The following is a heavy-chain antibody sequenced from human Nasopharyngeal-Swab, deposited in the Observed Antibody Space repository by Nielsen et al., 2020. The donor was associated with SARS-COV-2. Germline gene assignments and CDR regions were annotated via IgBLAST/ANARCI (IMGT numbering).Heavy chain of an antibody. CDR3: ASDLGGGDTAGSFAV. V-gene: IGHV4-30-4*01. D-gene: IGHD6-13*01. Sequence: LRLSCTVSGVSITGGDFYWSWVRQAPGKGLEWLGSIHYSGGTNFNPSLQRRITISVDRPNNQFSLNLGSVTAADTAVSYCASDLGGGDTAGSFAVWGQGSTVTVSS. CDR2: IHYSGGT. J-gene: IGHJ3*01. CDR1: GVSITGGDFY.